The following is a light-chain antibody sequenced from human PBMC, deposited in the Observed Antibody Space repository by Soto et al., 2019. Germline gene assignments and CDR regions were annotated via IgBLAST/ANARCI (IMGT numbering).Light chain of an antibody. V-gene: IGKV1-5*01. CDR2: GAS. CDR1: QSISSW. Sequence: DIQMTQSPSTLSASIGDRVTITCRASQSISSWLAWYQQKPGKAPKLLIYGASSLESGVPSRLSGSGYGTEFTLPISSLQPDDFATYYCQQYNSYSGGYTFGQGTKLEIK. J-gene: IGKJ2*01. CDR3: QQYNSYSGGYT.